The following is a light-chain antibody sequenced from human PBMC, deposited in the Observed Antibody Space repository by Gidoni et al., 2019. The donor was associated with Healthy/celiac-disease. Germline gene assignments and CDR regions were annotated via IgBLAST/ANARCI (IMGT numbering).Light chain of an antibody. Sequence: SYELTQPPSVSVSPGQTASITCSGDKLGDKYACWYQQKPGQSPVLVIYQDSKRPSGIPERFSGSNSGNTATLPISGTQAMDEADYYCQAWDSSDNWVFGGGTKLTVL. CDR3: QAWDSSDNWV. CDR2: QDS. J-gene: IGLJ3*02. CDR1: KLGDKY. V-gene: IGLV3-1*01.